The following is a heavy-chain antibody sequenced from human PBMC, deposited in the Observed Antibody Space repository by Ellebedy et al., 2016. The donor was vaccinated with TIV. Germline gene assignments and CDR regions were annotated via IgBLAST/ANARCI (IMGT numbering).Heavy chain of an antibody. J-gene: IGHJ3*02. CDR3: ARSRGSGYDAFDI. Sequence: SVKVSXXASGYTFTYRYLHWVRQAPGQALEWMGWITPFNGNTNYAQKFQDRVTITRDRSMSTAYMELSSLRSEDTAMYYCARSRGSGYDAFDIWGQGTMVTVSS. CDR1: GYTFTYRY. CDR2: ITPFNGNT. V-gene: IGHV1-45*02. D-gene: IGHD6-25*01.